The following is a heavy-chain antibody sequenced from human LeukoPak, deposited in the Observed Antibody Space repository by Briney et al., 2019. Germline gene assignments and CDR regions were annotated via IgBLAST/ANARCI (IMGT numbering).Heavy chain of an antibody. V-gene: IGHV4-4*07. Sequence: SETLSLTCTVSGGSISSYYWSWIRQPAGKGLEWIGRIYTSGSTNYNPSLKSRVTMSVDTSKNQFSLKLSSVTAADTAVYYCARVFDYGDESPGYYYGMDVWGQGTTVAVSS. CDR3: ARVFDYGDESPGYYYGMDV. J-gene: IGHJ6*02. CDR1: GGSISSYY. CDR2: IYTSGST. D-gene: IGHD4-17*01.